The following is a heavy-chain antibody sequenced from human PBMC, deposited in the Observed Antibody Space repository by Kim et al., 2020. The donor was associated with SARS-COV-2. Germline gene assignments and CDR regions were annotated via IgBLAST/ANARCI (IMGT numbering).Heavy chain of an antibody. J-gene: IGHJ6*02. CDR2: IRSKANSYAT. CDR3: TRHLDPYSSGWNYYYYYGMDV. V-gene: IGHV3-73*01. CDR1: GFTFSGSA. D-gene: IGHD6-19*01. Sequence: GGSLRRSCAASGFTFSGSAMHWVRQASGKGLEWVGRIRSKANSYATAYAASVKGRFTISRDDSKNTAYLQMNSLKTEDTAVYYCTRHLDPYSSGWNYYYYYGMDVWGQGTTVTVSS.